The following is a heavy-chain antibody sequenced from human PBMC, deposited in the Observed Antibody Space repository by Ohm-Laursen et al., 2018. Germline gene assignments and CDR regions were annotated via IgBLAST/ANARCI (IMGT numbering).Heavy chain of an antibody. CDR1: GASISSEY. CDR2: TYYRGTT. D-gene: IGHD6-19*01. J-gene: IGHJ4*02. Sequence: SDTLSLTCTVSGASISSEYWTWIRQPPGKGLEWIGYTYYRGTTNYNPSLKSRVTMSVDTSKNQLYLKLSSVTAADTAVYYCARGATNFRTSSGSDYFDYWGQGTQVTVSS. CDR3: ARGATNFRTSSGSDYFDY. V-gene: IGHV4-59*12.